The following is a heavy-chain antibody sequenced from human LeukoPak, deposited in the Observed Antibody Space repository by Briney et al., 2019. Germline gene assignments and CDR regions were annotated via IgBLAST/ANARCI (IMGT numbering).Heavy chain of an antibody. CDR2: ISGSGGST. J-gene: IGHJ4*02. D-gene: IGHD6-13*01. V-gene: IGHV3-23*01. CDR1: GFTLSSYA. CDR3: AKDPSSWYYFDY. Sequence: GGSLRLSCAASGFTLSSYAMSWVRQAPGKGLEWVSAISGSGGSTYYADSVKGRFTISRDNSKNTLYLQMNSLRAEDTAVYYCAKDPSSWYYFDYWGQGTLVTVSS.